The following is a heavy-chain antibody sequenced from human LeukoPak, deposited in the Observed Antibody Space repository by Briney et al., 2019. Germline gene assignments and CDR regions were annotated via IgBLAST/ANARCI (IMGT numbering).Heavy chain of an antibody. Sequence: ASETLSLTCAVYGGSFSGYYWSWIRQPPGKGLEWTGEINHSGSTNYNPSLKSRVTISVDTSKNQFSLKLSSVTAADTAVYYCARRDYYGSGFEFDPWGQGTLVTVSS. CDR2: INHSGST. D-gene: IGHD3-10*01. J-gene: IGHJ5*02. CDR1: GGSFSGYY. CDR3: ARRDYYGSGFEFDP. V-gene: IGHV4-34*01.